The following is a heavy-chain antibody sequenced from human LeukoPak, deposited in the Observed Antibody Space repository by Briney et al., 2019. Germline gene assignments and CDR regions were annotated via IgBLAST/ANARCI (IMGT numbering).Heavy chain of an antibody. CDR1: GGSISDYY. CDR3: ARCVEKSYYYYMDV. J-gene: IGHJ6*03. V-gene: IGHV4-59*01. CDR2: IYSSGST. Sequence: SETLSLTCTVSGGSISDYYWSWIRQSPGKGLVWVGYIYSSGSTNYNPSLKSRVSISVDTSKNQFSLKLSSVTAADTAVYYCARCVEKSYYYYMDVWGKGTTVTVSS.